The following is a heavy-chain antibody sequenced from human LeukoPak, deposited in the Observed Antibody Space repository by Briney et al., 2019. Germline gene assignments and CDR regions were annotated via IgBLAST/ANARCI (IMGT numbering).Heavy chain of an antibody. J-gene: IGHJ4*02. CDR1: GFTFSSYA. Sequence: GGSLRLSCAASGFTFSSYAMHWVRQAPGKGLEWVAVISYDGSNKYYADSVKGRFTISRDNSKNTLYLQMNSLRAEDTAVYYCAKVRGYSGYEALNYWGQGTLVTVSS. CDR2: ISYDGSNK. CDR3: AKVRGYSGYEALNY. D-gene: IGHD5-12*01. V-gene: IGHV3-30*04.